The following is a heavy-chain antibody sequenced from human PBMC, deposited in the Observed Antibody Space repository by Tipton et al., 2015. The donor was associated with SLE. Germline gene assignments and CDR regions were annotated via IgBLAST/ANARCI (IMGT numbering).Heavy chain of an antibody. CDR2: IYSSGST. CDR1: GGSISSGSYY. J-gene: IGHJ5*02. CDR3: AREAKYSGSYYNWFDT. D-gene: IGHD1-26*01. Sequence: LRLSCTVSGGSISSGSYYWSWIRQPAGKGLEWIGRIYSSGSTNENLSLKSRVFISKDTSKNQFSLKLSSVTAADTAVYYCAREAKYSGSYYNWFDTWGQGTLVTVSS. V-gene: IGHV4-61*02.